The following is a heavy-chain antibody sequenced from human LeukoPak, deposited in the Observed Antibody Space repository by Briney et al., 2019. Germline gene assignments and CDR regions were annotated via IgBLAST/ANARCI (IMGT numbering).Heavy chain of an antibody. J-gene: IGHJ4*02. CDR3: ATGAGSYYPFDY. D-gene: IGHD3-10*01. V-gene: IGHV3-21*04. CDR2: ITVVGGNT. CDR1: GFTFSSHG. Sequence: GGSLRLSCAASGFTFSSHGMSWVRQAPAKRLEWVSTITVVGGNTYYADSVKGRFTISRDNAKNSLYLQMNSLRAEDTAVYYCATGAGSYYPFDYWGQGTLVTVSS.